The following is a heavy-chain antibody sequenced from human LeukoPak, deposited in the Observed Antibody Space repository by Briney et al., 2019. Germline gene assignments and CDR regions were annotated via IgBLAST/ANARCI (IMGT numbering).Heavy chain of an antibody. J-gene: IGHJ6*04. V-gene: IGHV1-69*06. CDR3: VVGYSYGPWYYGMDV. Sequence: SVKVSCKASGGTFSSYAISWVRQAPGQGLEWMGGIISIFGTANYAQKFQGRVTITADKSTSTAYMELSSLRSEDTAVYYCVVGYSYGPWYYGMDVWGKGTTVTVSS. CDR2: IISIFGTA. D-gene: IGHD5-18*01. CDR1: GGTFSSYA.